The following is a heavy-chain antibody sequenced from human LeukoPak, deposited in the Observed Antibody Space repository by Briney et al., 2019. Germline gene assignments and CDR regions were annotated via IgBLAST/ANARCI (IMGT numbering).Heavy chain of an antibody. D-gene: IGHD1-26*01. CDR2: ISGSGGST. Sequence: GGSLRLSCAASGFTFSNAWMSWVRQAPGKGLEWVSAISGSGGSTYYADSVKGRFTISRDNSKNTLYLQMNSLRAEDTAVYYCAKDGWELSSGWFDPWGQGTLVTVSS. V-gene: IGHV3-23*01. CDR1: GFTFSNAW. J-gene: IGHJ5*02. CDR3: AKDGWELSSGWFDP.